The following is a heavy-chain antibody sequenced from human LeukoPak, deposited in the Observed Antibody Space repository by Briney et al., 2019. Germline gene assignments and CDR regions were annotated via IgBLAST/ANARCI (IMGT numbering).Heavy chain of an antibody. D-gene: IGHD3-10*01. CDR3: ARDRNYYGSGSYYLH. V-gene: IGHV3-30-3*01. CDR2: ISYDGSNK. J-gene: IGHJ4*02. CDR1: GFTFSSYA. Sequence: GGSLRLSCAASGFTFSSYAMHWVRQAPGKGLEWEAVISYDGSNKYYADSVKGRFTISRDNSKNTLYLQMNSLRGEDTAVYYCARDRNYYGSGSYYLHWGQGTLVTVSS.